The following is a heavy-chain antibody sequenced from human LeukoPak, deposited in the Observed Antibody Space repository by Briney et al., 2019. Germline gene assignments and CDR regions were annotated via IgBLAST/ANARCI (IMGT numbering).Heavy chain of an antibody. Sequence: GGSLRVSCVAPGVTFCSYGMHWVCEALGEGRGWGAVILNDGSQEKYADSVKGRFTISRDNSKNTLFLQMNSLRAEDTAVYYCARDDALGDNALDIWGQGTMVTVSS. CDR3: ARDDALGDNALDI. D-gene: IGHD3-16*01. CDR1: GVTFCSYG. J-gene: IGHJ3*02. CDR2: ILNDGSQE. V-gene: IGHV3-33*01.